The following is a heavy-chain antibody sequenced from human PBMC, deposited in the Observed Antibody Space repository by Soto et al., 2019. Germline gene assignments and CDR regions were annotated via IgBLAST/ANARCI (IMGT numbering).Heavy chain of an antibody. CDR3: ARWDGYGDV. CDR1: GFSFSTYS. D-gene: IGHD4-17*01. J-gene: IGHJ4*02. Sequence: GGSLRLSCAASGFSFSTYSMAWVRQTPGKGLAWVSGLSGGGSNTFYADSVQGRFTISVDNSKNTVYLQMNSLRVEDTAVYYCARWDGYGDVWGQGTLVTVSS. V-gene: IGHV3-23*01. CDR2: LSGGGSNT.